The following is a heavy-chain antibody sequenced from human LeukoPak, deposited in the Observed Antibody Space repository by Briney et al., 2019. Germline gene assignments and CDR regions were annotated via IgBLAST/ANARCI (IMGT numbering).Heavy chain of an antibody. V-gene: IGHV4-34*01. D-gene: IGHD4-17*01. CDR2: INHSGST. CDR3: ARVIYGAPPSGYYYMDV. Sequence: SETLSLTCADYGGSFSGYYWSWIRQPPGKGLEWIGEINHSGSTNYNPSLKSRVTISVDTSKNQFSLKLSSVTAADTAVYYCARVIYGAPPSGYYYMDVWGKGTTVTVSS. CDR1: GGSFSGYY. J-gene: IGHJ6*03.